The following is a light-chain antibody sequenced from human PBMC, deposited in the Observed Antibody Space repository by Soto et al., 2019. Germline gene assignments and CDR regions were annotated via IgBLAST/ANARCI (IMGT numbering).Light chain of an antibody. J-gene: IGLJ2*01. Sequence: QSVLTQPASVSGSPGQSITISCTGTSSDIGDYNYVSWYQQHPGKAPKLMIYEVSNRPSGVSNRFSGSKSGNTASLTISGLQAEDEADYYCSSYTTISTLDVVFGGGTKLTVL. CDR1: SSDIGDYNY. CDR3: SSYTTISTLDVV. CDR2: EVS. V-gene: IGLV2-14*01.